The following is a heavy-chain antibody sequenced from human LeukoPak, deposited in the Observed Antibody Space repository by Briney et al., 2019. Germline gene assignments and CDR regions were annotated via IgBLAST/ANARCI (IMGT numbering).Heavy chain of an antibody. CDR1: GFTFTTYG. CDR3: ATISESDY. V-gene: IGHV3-30*02. J-gene: IGHJ4*02. CDR2: IRYDGSNK. Sequence: PGGSLRLSCAASGFTFTTYGMHWVRQAPGKGLEWVAFIRYDGSNKYYAGSVKGRFTISRDISKNTLYLQMNSLRAEDTAVYYCATISESDYWGQGTLVTVSS.